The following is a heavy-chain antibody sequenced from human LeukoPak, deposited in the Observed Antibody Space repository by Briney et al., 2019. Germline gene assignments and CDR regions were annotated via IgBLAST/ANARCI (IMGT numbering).Heavy chain of an antibody. CDR1: GYTLTAYN. J-gene: IGHJ4*02. CDR2: INPSGDDP. Sequence: ASVKVSCKASGYTLTAYNLHWVRQAPGQRLEWLGMINPSGDDPKYAQKFQGRVTVTRDTSTRAVYMEMSSLTSEDTSVYYCATSSTGQLLMSYWGQGTLVTVSS. CDR3: ATSSTGQLLMSY. V-gene: IGHV1-46*01. D-gene: IGHD4-17*01.